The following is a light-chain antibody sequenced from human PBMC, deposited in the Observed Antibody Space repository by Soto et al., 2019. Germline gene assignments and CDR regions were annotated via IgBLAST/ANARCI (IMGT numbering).Light chain of an antibody. CDR2: EVN. CDR3: SSFGGSKV. J-gene: IGLJ2*01. CDR1: SSDVGAYNY. Sequence: QSALTQPPSASGSPGQSVTVSCTGSSSDVGAYNYVSWYQQHPGKAPKLIIFEVNKRPSGVPDRFSGSKSGNTASQTVSGLQAEDEADYYCSSFGGSKVFGGGTKLTVL. V-gene: IGLV2-8*01.